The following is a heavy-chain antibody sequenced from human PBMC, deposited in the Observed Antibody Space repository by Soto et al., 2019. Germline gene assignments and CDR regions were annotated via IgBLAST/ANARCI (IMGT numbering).Heavy chain of an antibody. CDR3: ARDIVVVPAAIVHYGMDV. J-gene: IGHJ6*02. CDR2: IIPIFGTA. Sequence: TXSSYAISWVRQAPGQGLEWMGGIIPIFGTANYAQKFQGRVTITADESTSTAYMELSSLRSEDTAVYYCARDIVVVPAAIVHYGMDVWGQGTTVTVSS. CDR1: TXSSYA. V-gene: IGHV1-69*01. D-gene: IGHD2-2*01.